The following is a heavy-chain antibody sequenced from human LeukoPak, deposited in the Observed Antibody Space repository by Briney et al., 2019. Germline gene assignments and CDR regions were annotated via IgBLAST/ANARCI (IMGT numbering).Heavy chain of an antibody. D-gene: IGHD2-15*01. CDR1: RFTFSSYS. CDR3: ARGRYCSGGSCYSPYYFDY. V-gene: IGHV3-21*01. J-gene: IGHJ4*02. CDR2: ISSSSSYI. Sequence: GGSLRLSCAASRFTFSSYSMNWVRQAPGKGLEWVSSISSSSSYIYYADSVKGRFTISRDNAKNSLYLQMNSLRAEDTAVYYCARGRYCSGGSCYSPYYFDYWGQGTLVTVSS.